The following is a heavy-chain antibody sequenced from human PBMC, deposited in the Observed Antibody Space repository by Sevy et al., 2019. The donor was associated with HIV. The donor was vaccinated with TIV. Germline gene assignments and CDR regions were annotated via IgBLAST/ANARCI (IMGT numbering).Heavy chain of an antibody. CDR1: GFTFSSYG. Sequence: GGSLRLSCAASGFTFSSYGMHWVRQAPGKGLEWVAFIRYDGTNKYYSDSVKGRFTSSRDNSKNTLYLRMNSLRAEDTAVYYCAKELYYYDSSGLYWGQGTLVTVSS. CDR2: IRYDGTNK. V-gene: IGHV3-30*02. J-gene: IGHJ4*02. CDR3: AKELYYYDSSGLY. D-gene: IGHD3-22*01.